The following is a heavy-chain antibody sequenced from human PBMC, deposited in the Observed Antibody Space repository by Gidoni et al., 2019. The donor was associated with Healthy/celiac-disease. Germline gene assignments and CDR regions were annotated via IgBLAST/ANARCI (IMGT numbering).Heavy chain of an antibody. CDR2: IRGSGGST. CDR3: AKDGQWELLRLFDY. J-gene: IGHJ4*02. CDR1: GCAFSSYA. D-gene: IGHD1-26*01. Sequence: EVQLLESGGGLVQPGGSLSLSCASSGCAFSSYAMSWVRQAPGKGREWVSAIRGSGGSTYYADSVKGRFTISRDNSKNTLYLQMNSLRAEDTAVYYCAKDGQWELLRLFDYWGQGTLVTVSS. V-gene: IGHV3-23*01.